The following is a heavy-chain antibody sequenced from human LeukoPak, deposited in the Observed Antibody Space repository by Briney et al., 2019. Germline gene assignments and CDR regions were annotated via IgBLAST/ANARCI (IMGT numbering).Heavy chain of an antibody. D-gene: IGHD1-14*01. V-gene: IGHV3-21*01. CDR2: ISSSSSYV. CDR1: GFTFSSYS. CDR3: ARDLDRMAIALGMDV. J-gene: IGHJ6*02. Sequence: GGSLRLSCAASGFTFSSYSMNWVRQAPGKGLEWVSSISSSSSYVYYADSVKGRFTISRDNAKNSLYLQMNSLRAEDTAVYYCARDLDRMAIALGMDVWGQGTTVTVSS.